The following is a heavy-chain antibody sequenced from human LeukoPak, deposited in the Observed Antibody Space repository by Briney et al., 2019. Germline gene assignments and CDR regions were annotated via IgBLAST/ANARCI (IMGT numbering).Heavy chain of an antibody. D-gene: IGHD5-18*01. V-gene: IGHV4-59*12. CDR2: IYYSGST. CDR1: GGSISSYY. CDR3: ARDLSEGTAMVPVDWFDP. Sequence: PSETLSLTCTVSGGSISSYYWSWIRQPPGKGLEWIGYIYYSGSTNYNPSLKSRVTISVDTSKNQFSLKLSSVTAADTAVYYCARDLSEGTAMVPVDWFDPWGQGTLVTVSS. J-gene: IGHJ5*02.